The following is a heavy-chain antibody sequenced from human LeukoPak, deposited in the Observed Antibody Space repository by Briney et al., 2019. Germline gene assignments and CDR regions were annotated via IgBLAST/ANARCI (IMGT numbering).Heavy chain of an antibody. CDR2: INKDGGEK. V-gene: IGHV3-7*01. Sequence: GVPLRLSCVASRFTFSHYCMTGLRQAPGKGLERVANINKDGGEKYYMESVRGRFTISRDNAKNSLYLQMNSLTVEDTAVYYCARDMGWQQFDQWGQGTLVTVSS. CDR3: ARDMGWQQFDQ. CDR1: RFTFSHYC. D-gene: IGHD5-24*01. J-gene: IGHJ4*02.